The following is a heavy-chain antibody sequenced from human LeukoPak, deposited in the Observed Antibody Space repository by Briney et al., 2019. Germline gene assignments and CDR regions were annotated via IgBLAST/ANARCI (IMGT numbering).Heavy chain of an antibody. CDR2: INHSGST. D-gene: IGHD2-2*02. CDR3: ARSVVVPAAIRPDAFDI. J-gene: IGHJ3*02. V-gene: IGHV4-34*01. Sequence: SETLSLTCVVYGGSFSGYYWSWIRQPPGKGLEWIGEINHSGSTNYNPSLKSRVTISVDTSKNQFSLKLSSVTAADTAVYYCARSVVVPAAIRPDAFDIWGQGTMVTVSS. CDR1: GGSFSGYY.